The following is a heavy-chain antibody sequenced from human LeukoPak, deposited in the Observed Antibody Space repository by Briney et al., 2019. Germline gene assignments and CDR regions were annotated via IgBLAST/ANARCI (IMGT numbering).Heavy chain of an antibody. CDR2: ISKSGGST. V-gene: IGHV3-53*01. J-gene: IGHJ4*02. CDR3: ANVVGGY. D-gene: IGHD2-21*01. CDR1: GFTVSSNY. Sequence: PGGSLRLSCAASGFTVSSNYMSWVRQAPGKGLEWVSIISKSGGSTFYADPVRGRFTISRDNSKDMLYLQMNSLTAEDTAVYYCANVVGGYWGQGTLVTVSS.